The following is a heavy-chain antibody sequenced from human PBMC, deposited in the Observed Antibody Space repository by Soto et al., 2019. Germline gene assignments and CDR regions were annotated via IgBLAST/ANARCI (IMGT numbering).Heavy chain of an antibody. D-gene: IGHD3-22*01. CDR3: ARALYYYDSSGYYGS. Sequence: EVQLVESGGGLVKPGGSLRLSCAASGFTFSSYSMNWVRQAPGKGLEWVSSISSSSSYIYYADSVKRRFTISRDNAKNSLYLQMNSLRAEDTAVYYCARALYYYDSSGYYGSWGQGTLVTVSS. CDR1: GFTFSSYS. CDR2: ISSSSSYI. V-gene: IGHV3-21*01. J-gene: IGHJ5*02.